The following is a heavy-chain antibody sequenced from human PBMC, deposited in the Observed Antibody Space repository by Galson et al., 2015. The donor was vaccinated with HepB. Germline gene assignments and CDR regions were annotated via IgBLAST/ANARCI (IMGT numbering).Heavy chain of an antibody. CDR2: IIPIFGTA. CDR3: AFYTAYCSSTSCYRDYYYYYMDV. J-gene: IGHJ6*03. V-gene: IGHV1-69*13. D-gene: IGHD2-2*01. CDR1: GGTFSSYA. Sequence: SVKVSCKASGGTFSSYAISWVRQAPGQGLEWMGGIIPIFGTANYAQKFQGRVTITADESTSTAYMELSSLRSEDTAVYYCAFYTAYCSSTSCYRDYYYYYMDVWGKGTTVTVSS.